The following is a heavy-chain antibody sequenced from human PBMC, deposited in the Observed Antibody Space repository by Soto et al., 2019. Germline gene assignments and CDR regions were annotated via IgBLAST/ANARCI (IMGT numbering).Heavy chain of an antibody. CDR2: INPKSGGT. D-gene: IGHD2-8*01. V-gene: IGHV1-2*04. CDR1: GYSFTDYH. J-gene: IGHJ6*02. Sequence: QVQLVQSGAEVKKPGASVRVSCKASGYSFTDYHIHWVRQAPGQGLEWLGRINPKSGGTSTAQKFQGWVTMTRDRSISTVYMELTRLRSDDTAVYFCARGHSTDCSNGVCSFFYNHEMDVWGQGTTVNVSS. CDR3: ARGHSTDCSNGVCSFFYNHEMDV.